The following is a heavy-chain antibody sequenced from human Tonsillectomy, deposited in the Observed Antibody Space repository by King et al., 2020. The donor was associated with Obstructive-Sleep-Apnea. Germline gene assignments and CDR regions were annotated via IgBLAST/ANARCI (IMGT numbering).Heavy chain of an antibody. V-gene: IGHV3-11*01. CDR2: ITPMGDPI. J-gene: IGHJ5*02. D-gene: IGHD6-13*01. CDR3: VRGPGSSSIPGP. Sequence: VQLVESGGGLVNPGGSLRLSCAASGFTFSDYYMSWIRQAPGKGLEWCSYITPMGDPIYFADSVKGRLTVSRDNAKNSLLLQMNGLRAEDTAVYYCVRGPGSSSIPGPWGQGTLVTVSS. CDR1: GFTFSDYY.